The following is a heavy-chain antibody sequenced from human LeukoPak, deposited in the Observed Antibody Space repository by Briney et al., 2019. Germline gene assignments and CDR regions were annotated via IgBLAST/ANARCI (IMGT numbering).Heavy chain of an antibody. D-gene: IGHD6-19*01. Sequence: PSETLSLTCSVSGGSISNYFWSWIRQPPGKGLEWIGYLYYSGSTKYNPSLKSRVTISVDTSKNQFSLKLSFVTAADTAVYYCASARYSRGGTGDWYFDLWGRGTLVTVSS. CDR2: LYYSGST. V-gene: IGHV4-59*01. CDR3: ASARYSRGGTGDWYFDL. CDR1: GGSISNYF. J-gene: IGHJ2*01.